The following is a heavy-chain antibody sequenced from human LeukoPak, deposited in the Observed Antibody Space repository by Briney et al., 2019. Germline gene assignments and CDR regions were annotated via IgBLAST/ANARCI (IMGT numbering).Heavy chain of an antibody. CDR3: ASMGYRIAADVRRYYFDY. J-gene: IGHJ4*02. V-gene: IGHV4-38-2*01. CDR2: IYHSGST. CDR1: GYSISSGYY. Sequence: SETLSLTCAVSGYSISSGYYWGWIRQPPGKGQEWIGSIYHSGSTYYNPSLKSRVTISVDTSKNQFSLKLSSVTAADTAVYYCASMGYRIAADVRRYYFDYWGQGTLVTVSS. D-gene: IGHD6-13*01.